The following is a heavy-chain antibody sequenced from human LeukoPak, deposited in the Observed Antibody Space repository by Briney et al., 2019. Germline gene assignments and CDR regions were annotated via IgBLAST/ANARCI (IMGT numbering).Heavy chain of an antibody. CDR1: GFIVSSNY. Sequence: PGGSLRLSCVASGFIVSSNYMSWVRQAPGKGLEWVSVIYSGGSTYYADSVKGRFTISRDNSKNTLYLQMNSLRAEDTAVYYCARMPLVGATYRYYYYGMDVWGQGTTVTVSS. CDR2: IYSGGST. CDR3: ARMPLVGATYRYYYYGMDV. V-gene: IGHV3-53*01. J-gene: IGHJ6*02. D-gene: IGHD1-26*01.